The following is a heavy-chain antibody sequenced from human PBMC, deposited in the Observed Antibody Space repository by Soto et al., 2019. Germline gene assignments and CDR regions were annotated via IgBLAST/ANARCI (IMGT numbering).Heavy chain of an antibody. Sequence: GPSVKVSCKASGYTFTGYYMRWVRQAPGQGLEWMGWINPNSGGTNYAQKFQGWVTMTRDTSISTAYMELSRLRSDDTAVYYCARSYYDFWSGYYDGMDVWGQGTTVTVSS. CDR2: INPNSGGT. CDR3: ARSYYDFWSGYYDGMDV. CDR1: GYTFTGYY. J-gene: IGHJ6*02. D-gene: IGHD3-3*01. V-gene: IGHV1-2*04.